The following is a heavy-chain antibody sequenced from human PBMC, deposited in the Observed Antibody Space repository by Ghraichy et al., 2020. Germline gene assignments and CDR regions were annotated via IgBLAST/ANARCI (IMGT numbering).Heavy chain of an antibody. CDR2: INPNSGGT. Sequence: ASVKVSCKASGYTFTGYYMHWVRQAPGQGLEWMGWINPNSGGTNYAQKFQGWVTMTRDTSISTAYMELSRLRSDDTAVYYCARDRLSSSSFAVGYYYYYGMDVWGQGTTVTVSS. D-gene: IGHD6-6*01. J-gene: IGHJ6*02. V-gene: IGHV1-2*04. CDR3: ARDRLSSSSFAVGYYYYYGMDV. CDR1: GYTFTGYY.